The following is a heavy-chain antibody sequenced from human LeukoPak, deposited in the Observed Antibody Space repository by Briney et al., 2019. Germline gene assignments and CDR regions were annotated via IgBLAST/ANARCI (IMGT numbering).Heavy chain of an antibody. CDR2: IWYDGSNK. CDR1: GFTFSSYG. V-gene: IGHV3-33*01. CDR3: ARGLYDSSGYYYFPHY. Sequence: PGGSLRLSCAASGFTFSSYGMHWVRQAPGKGLEWVAVIWYDGSNKYYADSVKGRFTISRDNSKNPLYLQMNSLRAEDTAVYYCARGLYDSSGYYYFPHYWGQGTLVTVSS. J-gene: IGHJ4*02. D-gene: IGHD3-22*01.